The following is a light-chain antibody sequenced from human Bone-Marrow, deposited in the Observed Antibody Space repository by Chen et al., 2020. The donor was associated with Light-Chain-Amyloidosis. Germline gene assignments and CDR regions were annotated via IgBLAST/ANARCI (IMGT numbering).Light chain of an antibody. CDR3: SSYTITNTLV. CDR2: EVT. V-gene: IGLV2-14*01. J-gene: IGLJ1*01. CDR1: SSDVGGDNH. Sequence: QSALTQPASVSGSPRQSITIPCTRTSSDVGGDNHVSWYQQHPDKAPKLMIYEVTNRPSWVPDRFSGSKSDNTASLTISGLQTEDEADYFCSSYTITNTLVFGSGTRVTVL.